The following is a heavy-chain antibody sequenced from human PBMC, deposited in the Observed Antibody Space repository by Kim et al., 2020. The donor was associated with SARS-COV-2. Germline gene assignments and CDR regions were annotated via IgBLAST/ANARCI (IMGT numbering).Heavy chain of an antibody. CDR3: ARSGGTRRYYYYMDV. V-gene: IGHV3-21*01. D-gene: IGHD3-10*01. Sequence: DTVKGRFTISGDNAKNYRYLQMNSLRAEDTAVYYCARSGGTRRYYYYMDVWGKGTTVTVSS. J-gene: IGHJ6*03.